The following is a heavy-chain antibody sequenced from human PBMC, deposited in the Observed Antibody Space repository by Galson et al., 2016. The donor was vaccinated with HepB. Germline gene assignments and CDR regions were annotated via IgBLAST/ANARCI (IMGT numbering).Heavy chain of an antibody. V-gene: IGHV3-9*01. Sequence: SLRLSCAAAGFTFDDYAMHWVRQAPGKGLEWVSGISWNGGSVGYAGPVKGRFSISRDNAKNSLFLQMDSLRAEDTALYYCVKSAPKTKTPWSGLDYWGQGTLVTVSS. D-gene: IGHD1-1*01. J-gene: IGHJ4*02. CDR3: VKSAPKTKTPWSGLDY. CDR1: GFTFDDYA. CDR2: ISWNGGSV.